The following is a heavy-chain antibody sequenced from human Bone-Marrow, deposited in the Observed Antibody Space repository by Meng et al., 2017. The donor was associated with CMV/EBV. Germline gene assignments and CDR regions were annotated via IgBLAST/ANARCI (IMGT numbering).Heavy chain of an antibody. CDR1: GFTFSSYG. Sequence: GESLKISCAASGFTFSSYGMHWVRQAPGKGLEWVAFIRYDGSNKYYADSVKGRFTISRDNSKNTLYLQMNSLRAEDTAVYYCAKNLFNGILTGYSISSYYYYGMAVWGQGHTV. V-gene: IGHV3-30*02. D-gene: IGHD3-9*01. J-gene: IGHJ6*01. CDR3: AKNLFNGILTGYSISSYYYYGMAV. CDR2: IRYDGSNK.